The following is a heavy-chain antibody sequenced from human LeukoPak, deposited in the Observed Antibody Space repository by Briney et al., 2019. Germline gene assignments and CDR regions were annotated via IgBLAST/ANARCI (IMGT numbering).Heavy chain of an antibody. CDR3: ARARGDYYDSSGYYSAFDY. J-gene: IGHJ4*02. CDR2: INHSGSA. CDR1: GGPFSGYC. V-gene: IGHV4-34*01. D-gene: IGHD3-22*01. Sequence: SETLSLTCAVYGGPFSGYCWSWIRQPPGKGLDWIGEINHSGSANYNPSLKSRVTISVDMSKNQFSLKLSSVTAADTAVYYCARARGDYYDSSGYYSAFDYWGQGTLVTVSS.